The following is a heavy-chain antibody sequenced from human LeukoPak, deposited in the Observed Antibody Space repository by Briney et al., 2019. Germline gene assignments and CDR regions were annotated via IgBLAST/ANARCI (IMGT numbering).Heavy chain of an antibody. Sequence: GESLKISCKGSGYRFNAYWIAWVRQMPGKGLEWMGIIYPGDSDTRYSPSFQGQVTISADKSISTAYLQWSSLKASDTAMYYCARLPKGARSYYFDYWGQGTLVTVSS. CDR1: GYRFNAYW. CDR3: ARLPKGARSYYFDY. D-gene: IGHD6-6*01. CDR2: IYPGDSDT. V-gene: IGHV5-51*01. J-gene: IGHJ4*02.